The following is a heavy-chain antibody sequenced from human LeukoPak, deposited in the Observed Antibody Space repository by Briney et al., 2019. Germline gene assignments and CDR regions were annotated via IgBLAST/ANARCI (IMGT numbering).Heavy chain of an antibody. CDR1: GGSIRSSTYY. CDR3: ARGEGYTSTWYQPHFDY. J-gene: IGHJ4*02. V-gene: IGHV4-39*01. Sequence: PSETLSLTCTVSGGSIRSSTYYWGWIRQPPGKGLEWIGSMYYTGSTYYSPSLKSRVTISVDTSKNQFSLKLSSVTAADTAVYYCARGEGYTSTWYQPHFDYWGQGTLVTVSS. D-gene: IGHD6-13*01. CDR2: MYYTGST.